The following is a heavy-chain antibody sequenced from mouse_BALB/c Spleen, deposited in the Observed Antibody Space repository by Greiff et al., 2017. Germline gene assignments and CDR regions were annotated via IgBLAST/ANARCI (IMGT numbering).Heavy chain of an antibody. J-gene: IGHJ4*01. V-gene: IGHV3-2*02. CDR1: GYSITSDYA. CDR2: ISYSGST. CDR3: ARGRRSAMDY. Sequence: DVHLVESGPGLVKPSQSLSLTCTVTGYSITSDYAWNWIRQFPGNKLEWMGYISYSGSTSYNPSLKSRISITRDTSKNQFFLQLNSVTTEDTATYYCARGRRSAMDYWGQGTSVTVSS.